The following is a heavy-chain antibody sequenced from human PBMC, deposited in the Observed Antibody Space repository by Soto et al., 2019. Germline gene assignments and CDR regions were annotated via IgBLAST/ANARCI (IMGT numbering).Heavy chain of an antibody. D-gene: IGHD3-3*01. CDR2: MNPSSGRT. J-gene: IGHJ6*02. V-gene: IGHV1-8*01. CDR1: GYSFTNYD. CDR3: ARVLSWASYYDFWSGYYNYYYYGMDV. Sequence: ASVKVSCKASGYSFTNYDINWVRQATGEGLECLGWMNPSSGRTGYAQKFQGRVTMTRDNSISTAYMELTSLTSEDTAMYYCARVLSWASYYDFWSGYYNYYYYGMDVWGQGTTVTVSS.